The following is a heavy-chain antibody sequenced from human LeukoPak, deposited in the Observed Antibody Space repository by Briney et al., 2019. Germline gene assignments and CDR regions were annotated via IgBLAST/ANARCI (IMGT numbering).Heavy chain of an antibody. CDR3: ATGPLVFGVVIPEFDY. V-gene: IGHV1-24*01. CDR2: FDPEDGET. J-gene: IGHJ4*02. Sequence: ASVKVSCKVSGYTLTELSMHWVRQAPGKGLEWMGGFDPEDGETIYAQKFQGRVTMTEDTSTDTAYMELSSLRSEDTAVYYCATGPLVFGVVIPEFDYWGQGTLVTVSS. CDR1: GYTLTELS. D-gene: IGHD3-3*01.